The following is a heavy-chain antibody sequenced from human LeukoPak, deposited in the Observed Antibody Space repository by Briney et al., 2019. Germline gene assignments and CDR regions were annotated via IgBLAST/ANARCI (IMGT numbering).Heavy chain of an antibody. D-gene: IGHD3-22*01. CDR2: IFHSGST. J-gene: IGHJ4*02. CDR1: RGSIGTKTYY. Sequence: SETLSLTCTVSRGSIGTKTYYWGWIRPPPGKGLEWIGSIFHSGSTNYNPSLKSRVTISVDTSKNQFSLKLSSVTAADTAVYYCGRHPAPMYYLDRSPYYFDYWGQGTLVTVSS. CDR3: GRHPAPMYYLDRSPYYFDY. V-gene: IGHV4-39*01.